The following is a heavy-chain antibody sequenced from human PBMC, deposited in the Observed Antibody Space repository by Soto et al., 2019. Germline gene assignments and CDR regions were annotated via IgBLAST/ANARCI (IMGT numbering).Heavy chain of an antibody. Sequence: ASVKVSCKGFGYSFMKYGINWVRQAPGQGLEWVGWISPYSGYTHSAQKFHGRLTLTTDTAASTAYMELRILRSADTALYYCAREASVLIPAAQPSRFDSWGQGTLVTVS. J-gene: IGHJ4*02. CDR2: ISPYSGYT. CDR3: AREASVLIPAAQPSRFDS. CDR1: GYSFMKYG. V-gene: IGHV1-18*01. D-gene: IGHD2-2*01.